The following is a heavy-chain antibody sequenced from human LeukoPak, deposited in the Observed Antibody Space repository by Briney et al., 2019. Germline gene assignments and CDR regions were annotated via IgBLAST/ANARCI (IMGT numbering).Heavy chain of an antibody. J-gene: IGHJ4*02. CDR2: ISDSGYYI. CDR3: ARGLCGGDCYDY. D-gene: IGHD2-21*01. CDR1: GFTFSDYS. Sequence: GGSLRLSCAASGFTFSDYSMNWVRQAPGKGLEWVSSISDSGYYIYYTDSVKGRFTISRDNAKNSLYLQMNSLRAEDTAVYYCARGLCGGDCYDYWGQGTLVTVSS. V-gene: IGHV3-21*01.